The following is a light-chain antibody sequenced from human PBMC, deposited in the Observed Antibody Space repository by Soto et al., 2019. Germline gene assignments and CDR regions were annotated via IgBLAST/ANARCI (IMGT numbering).Light chain of an antibody. CDR3: CSYAGSSTYAV. CDR2: EGS. Sequence: QSALTQPASVSGSPGQSITISCTGTSSDVGSYNLVSWYQQHPGKAPKLMIYEGSKRPSGVSNRFSGSKSGNTASLTISGXXXXXXXXXXCCSYAGSSTYAVFGGGTQLTVL. V-gene: IGLV2-23*01. CDR1: SSDVGSYNL. J-gene: IGLJ7*01.